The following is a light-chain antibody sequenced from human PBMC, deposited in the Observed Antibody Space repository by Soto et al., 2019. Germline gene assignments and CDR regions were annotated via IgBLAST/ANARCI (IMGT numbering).Light chain of an antibody. J-gene: IGKJ4*01. Sequence: EVVLTQSPATLSLSPGEKATLSCRASQDINTYLGWYQQKPGQPPILLIYDASNRASGIPARFSGSGSGTDFTLTINSLEPEDFAIYYCQHRYNWPLTFGAGTKVEIK. CDR1: QDINTY. CDR2: DAS. CDR3: QHRYNWPLT. V-gene: IGKV3-11*01.